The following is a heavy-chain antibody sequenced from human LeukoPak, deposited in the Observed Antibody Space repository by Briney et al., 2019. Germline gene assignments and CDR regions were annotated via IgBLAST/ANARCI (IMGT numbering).Heavy chain of an antibody. CDR1: GFSFRDYA. J-gene: IGHJ4*02. CDR2: INRDGRIT. D-gene: IGHD1-26*01. V-gene: IGHV3-64*02. Sequence: GGSLGLSCVASGFSFRDYAIHWVRQAPGKGLEYVSVINRDGRITSYADSVKGRFTISRDNSKNTVYLQMGSLRGEDMAVYYCTRDGGSFTDFDYWGQGALVTVSS. CDR3: TRDGGSFTDFDY.